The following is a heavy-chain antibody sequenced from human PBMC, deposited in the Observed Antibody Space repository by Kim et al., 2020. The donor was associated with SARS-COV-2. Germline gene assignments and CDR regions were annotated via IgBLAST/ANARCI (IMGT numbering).Heavy chain of an antibody. Sequence: GGSLRLSCAASGFTFSSYGMHWVRQAPGKGLEWVAVIWYDGSNKYYADSVKGRFTISRDNSKNTLYLQMNSLRAEDTAVYYCARYGSYDAFDIWGQGTMVTVSS. V-gene: IGHV3-33*01. CDR1: GFTFSSYG. CDR3: ARYGSYDAFDI. J-gene: IGHJ3*02. D-gene: IGHD1-26*01. CDR2: IWYDGSNK.